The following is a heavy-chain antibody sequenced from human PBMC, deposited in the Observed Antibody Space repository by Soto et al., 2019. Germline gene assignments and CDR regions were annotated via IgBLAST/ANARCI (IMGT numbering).Heavy chain of an antibody. Sequence: GGSLRLACAASGFTFSTYAMTWVRQAPGKGLEWVSGISGSGGSTYYADSVKGRFTISRDNSKNTLYLQMNSLRAEDTAVYYCAKRPLATVFGVAGNRFDPWGQGTLVTVSS. CDR2: ISGSGGST. V-gene: IGHV3-23*01. D-gene: IGHD3-3*01. CDR1: GFTFSTYA. J-gene: IGHJ5*02. CDR3: AKRPLATVFGVAGNRFDP.